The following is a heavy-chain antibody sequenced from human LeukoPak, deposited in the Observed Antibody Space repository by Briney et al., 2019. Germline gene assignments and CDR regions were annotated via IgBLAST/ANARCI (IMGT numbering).Heavy chain of an antibody. CDR2: FNPNSGGT. CDR3: ARVRHERKYPPVCVY. CDR1: GYTFTGYY. J-gene: IGHJ4*02. V-gene: IGHV1-2*02. Sequence: ASVKVSCKASGYTFTGYYMHWVRQAPGQGLEWMGWFNPNSGGTNYAQKFQGRVTMTRDTSISTAYMELSRLRSDDTAVYYCARVRHERKYPPVCVYWGQGTLVTGSS. D-gene: IGHD1-14*01.